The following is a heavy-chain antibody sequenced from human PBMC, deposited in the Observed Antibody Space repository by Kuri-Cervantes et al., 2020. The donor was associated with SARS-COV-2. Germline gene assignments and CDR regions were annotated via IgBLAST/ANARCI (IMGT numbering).Heavy chain of an antibody. CDR1: GFTFSSYS. V-gene: IGHV3-21*01. Sequence: GGSLRLSCAASGFTFSSYSMNWVRQAPGKGLEWVSSISSSSSYIYYADSVKGRFTISRDSAKNSLYLQMNSLRAEDTAVYYCAREGAYDFWSIDYWGQGTLVTVSS. CDR3: AREGAYDFWSIDY. CDR2: ISSSSSYI. D-gene: IGHD3-3*01. J-gene: IGHJ4*02.